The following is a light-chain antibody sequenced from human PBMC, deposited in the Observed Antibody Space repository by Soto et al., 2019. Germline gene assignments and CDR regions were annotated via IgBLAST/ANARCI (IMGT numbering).Light chain of an antibody. CDR1: QSVNTN. CDR2: GAS. Sequence: EIVMTQSPGTLSVSPGERATLSCRASQSVNTNLAWYQQKPGQAPRLLIYGASTRATGIPARFSGSGSGTEFTLTISSLQSEDSAVFYCQQYNKWLLWTFGQGTKEEIK. J-gene: IGKJ1*01. V-gene: IGKV3-15*01. CDR3: QQYNKWLLWT.